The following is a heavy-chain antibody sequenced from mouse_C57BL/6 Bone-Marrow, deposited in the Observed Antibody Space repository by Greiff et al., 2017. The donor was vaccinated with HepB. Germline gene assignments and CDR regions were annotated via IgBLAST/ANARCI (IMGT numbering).Heavy chain of an antibody. V-gene: IGHV1-55*01. Sequence: QVQLQQPGAELVKPGASVKMSCKASGYTFTSYWITWVKQRPGQGLEWIGDIYPGSGSTNYNEKFKSKATLTVDTSSSTAYMQLSSLTSEDSAVYYCARGGYTTVGATGYFDYWGQGTTLTVSS. CDR3: ARGGYTTVGATGYFDY. CDR2: IYPGSGST. D-gene: IGHD1-1*01. CDR1: GYTFTSYW. J-gene: IGHJ2*01.